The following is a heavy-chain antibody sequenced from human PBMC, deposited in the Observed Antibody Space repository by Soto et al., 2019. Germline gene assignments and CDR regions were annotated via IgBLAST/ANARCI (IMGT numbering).Heavy chain of an antibody. D-gene: IGHD3-22*01. Sequence: EVQLVESGGGLVQPGRSLRLSCAASGFRFDDYGMHWVRQVPGKGLEWVSGISYYSGSIGYADSVKGRFTISRDTAKNSLYLEMNSLRAEDTAWDYCAKSRGFTANGMDVWGQGTTVTVSS. J-gene: IGHJ6*02. CDR3: AKSRGFTANGMDV. CDR1: GFRFDDYG. V-gene: IGHV3-9*01. CDR2: ISYYSGSI.